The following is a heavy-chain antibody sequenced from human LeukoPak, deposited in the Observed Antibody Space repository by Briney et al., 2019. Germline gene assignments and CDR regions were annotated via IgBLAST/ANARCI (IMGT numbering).Heavy chain of an antibody. V-gene: IGHV1-69*01. CDR3: ASLNTYYHDSSGYYWNY. Sequence: SVKVSCKASGGTFSSYAISWVRQAPGQGLEWMGGIIPIFGTANYAQKFQGRVTITADESTSTAYMELSSLRSEDTAVYYCASLNTYYHDSSGYYWNYWGQGTLVTVSS. J-gene: IGHJ4*02. CDR2: IIPIFGTA. CDR1: GGTFSSYA. D-gene: IGHD3-22*01.